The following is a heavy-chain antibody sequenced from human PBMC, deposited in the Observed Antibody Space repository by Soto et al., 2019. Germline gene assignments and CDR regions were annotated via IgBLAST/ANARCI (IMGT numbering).Heavy chain of an antibody. D-gene: IGHD6-13*01. J-gene: IGHJ4*02. CDR3: VKAGGPAAAALEFDY. CDR2: ISWNSGTI. CDR1: GFTFDDYA. Sequence: EVQLVESGGGLVQPGRSLRLSCAASGFTFDDYALHWVRQAPGKGLEWVSGISWNSGTIGYADSVQGRFTISRDNAKNSLSPQMNSLRAEDTALSYCVKAGGPAAAALEFDYWGQGTLITVSS. V-gene: IGHV3-9*01.